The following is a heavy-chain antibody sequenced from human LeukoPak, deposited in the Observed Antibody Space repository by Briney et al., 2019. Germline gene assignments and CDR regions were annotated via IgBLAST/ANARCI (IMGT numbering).Heavy chain of an antibody. Sequence: PGRSLRLSCAASGFTFSSYAMHWVRQAPGKGLEWVAVISYDGNNECYADSVKGRFTISRDNSKNTLYLQMNSLRTEDTAVYYCARPFHKFFDYWGQGTLVTVSS. CDR3: ARPFHKFFDY. CDR2: ISYDGNNE. D-gene: IGHD3-3*02. J-gene: IGHJ4*02. CDR1: GFTFSSYA. V-gene: IGHV3-30-3*01.